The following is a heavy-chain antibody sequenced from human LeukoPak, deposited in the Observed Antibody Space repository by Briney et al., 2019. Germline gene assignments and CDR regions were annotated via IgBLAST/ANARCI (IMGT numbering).Heavy chain of an antibody. Sequence: QTGGSLRLFCAASGFSFSSDWMNWVRQAPGKGLEWVANINQDGSKKYYVDSVKGRFTISRDNAKNSLYLQMNSLRAEDTAVYYCARDPDILTGVAYDFWGQGTMVTVSS. CDR1: GFSFSSDW. CDR3: ARDPDILTGVAYDF. CDR2: INQDGSKK. V-gene: IGHV3-7*05. D-gene: IGHD3-9*01. J-gene: IGHJ3*01.